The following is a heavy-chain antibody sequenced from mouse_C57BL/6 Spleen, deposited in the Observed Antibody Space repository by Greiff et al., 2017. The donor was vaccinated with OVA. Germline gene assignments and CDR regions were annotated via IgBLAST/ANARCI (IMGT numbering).Heavy chain of an antibody. D-gene: IGHD1-1*01. CDR3: ARRKNYYGSSYDWYFDV. Sequence: QVQLQQSGAELVRPGSSVKLSCKASGYTFTSYWMHWVKQRPIQGLEWIGNIDPSDSETHYNQKFKDKATLTVDKSSSTAYMQLSSLTSEDSAVYYCARRKNYYGSSYDWYFDVWGTGTTVTVSS. V-gene: IGHV1-52*01. CDR2: IDPSDSET. J-gene: IGHJ1*03. CDR1: GYTFTSYW.